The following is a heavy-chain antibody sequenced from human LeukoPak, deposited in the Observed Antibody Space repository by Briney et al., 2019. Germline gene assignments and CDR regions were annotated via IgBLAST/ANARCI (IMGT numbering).Heavy chain of an antibody. CDR2: IRDSGNGT. CDR1: GFTFKNYA. D-gene: IGHD3-3*01. CDR3: AKWAYYDFWSGHYKSHFDS. V-gene: IGHV3-23*01. J-gene: IGHJ4*02. Sequence: GVSLRLSCGASGFTFKNYAMSWVRQAPGKGLECVSSIRDSGNGTDYADSVKGRFTVSRDNSKNTLYLHMNTLSAEDTAVYYCAKWAYYDFWSGHYKSHFDSWGQGTLVTVSP.